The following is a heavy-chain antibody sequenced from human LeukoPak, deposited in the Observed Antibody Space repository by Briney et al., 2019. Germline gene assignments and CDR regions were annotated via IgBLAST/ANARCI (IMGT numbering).Heavy chain of an antibody. J-gene: IGHJ6*02. D-gene: IGHD6-19*01. Sequence: PGGSLRLSCAASGFTFSPYSMNWVRQAPGKGLEWVSYISSSSSKVYYADSVQGRFTISGDNAKNSLYLQMNSLRDEDTAVYYCTSGIAVTGLMDVWGQGTTVTVSS. CDR2: ISSSSSKV. CDR3: TSGIAVTGLMDV. CDR1: GFTFSPYS. V-gene: IGHV3-48*02.